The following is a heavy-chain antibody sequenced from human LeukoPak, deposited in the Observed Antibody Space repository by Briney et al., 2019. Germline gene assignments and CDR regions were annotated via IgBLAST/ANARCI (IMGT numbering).Heavy chain of an antibody. V-gene: IGHV5-51*01. CDR3: ARLSGAVFDH. CDR2: IYPSDSDT. CDR1: GYRFTTQW. J-gene: IGHJ4*02. D-gene: IGHD3-3*01. Sequence: GESLKISCKGSGYRFTTQWIGWVRQMPGKGLEWMGIIYPSDSDTRYSPSFQGQVTISADKSISTAFLQWSSLKASDTAMYYCARLSGAVFDHWGQGTLVSVSS.